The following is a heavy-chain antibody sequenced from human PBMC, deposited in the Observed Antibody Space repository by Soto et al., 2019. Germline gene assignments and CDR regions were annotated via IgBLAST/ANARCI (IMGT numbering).Heavy chain of an antibody. CDR3: ARDTKGYSSGWYNSYYFDY. CDR2: INPGGGSA. D-gene: IGHD6-19*01. V-gene: IGHV1-46*01. J-gene: IGHJ4*02. CDR1: GYTFTSYY. Sequence: VASVKVSCKASGYTFTSYYIHWVRQAPGQGLEWMGIINPGGGSASNAQKFQGRVTMTTDTSTSTAYMELRSLRSDDTAVFYCARDTKGYSSGWYNSYYFDYWGQGTLVTVSS.